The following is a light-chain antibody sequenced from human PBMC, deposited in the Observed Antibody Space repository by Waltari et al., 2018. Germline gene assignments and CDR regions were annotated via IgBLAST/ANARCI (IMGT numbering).Light chain of an antibody. J-gene: IGKJ2*01. V-gene: IGKV3-15*01. Sequence: EIVMTQSPATLSVSPGERAPLSCRASQSISIYLAWFQQKPGQAPRLLLYHASTRATGIPARLSSSGSGTEFTLTISSLQSEGFAVYYCQQYYDGRTFGQGTKLEIK. CDR1: QSISIY. CDR2: HAS. CDR3: QQYYDGRT.